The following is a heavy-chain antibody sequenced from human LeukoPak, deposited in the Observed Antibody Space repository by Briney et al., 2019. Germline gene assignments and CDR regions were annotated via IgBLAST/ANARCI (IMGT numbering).Heavy chain of an antibody. CDR3: ARVDELSLDY. D-gene: IGHD3-16*02. CDR2: IYHSGST. V-gene: IGHV4-30-2*01. CDR1: GGSISSGSYS. Sequence: SQTLSLTCAVSGGSISSGSYSWSWIRQPPRKGLEWIGYIYHSGSTYYNPSLKSRVTISVDRSKNQFSLKLSSVTAADTAVYYCARVDELSLDYWGQGTLVTVSS. J-gene: IGHJ4*02.